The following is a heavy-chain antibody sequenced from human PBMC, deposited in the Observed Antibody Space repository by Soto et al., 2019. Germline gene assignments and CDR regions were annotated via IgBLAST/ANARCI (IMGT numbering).Heavy chain of an antibody. CDR3: AVLRFLEWFAVMYYGIDV. CDR1: GFTFSSYA. V-gene: IGHV3-30-3*01. D-gene: IGHD3-3*01. Sequence: QVQLVESGGGVVQPGRSLRLSCAASGFTFSSYAMHWVRQAPGKGLEWVAVISYDGSNKYYADSVKGRFTISRDNSKNTLYLQMNSLRAEDTAVYYCAVLRFLEWFAVMYYGIDVWGQGTTVTVSS. CDR2: ISYDGSNK. J-gene: IGHJ6*02.